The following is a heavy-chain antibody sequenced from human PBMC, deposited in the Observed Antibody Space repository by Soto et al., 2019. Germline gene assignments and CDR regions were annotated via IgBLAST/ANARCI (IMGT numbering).Heavy chain of an antibody. Sequence: QVQLVQSGAEVKKPGASVKVSCKASGYTFTSYGISWVRQAPGQGLEWMGWISAYNGNTNYAQKLQGRVTMTTDTSTSTAYMELRSLRSDDTAVYYCARDSPHSYCSSTSCLADAFDIWGQGTMVTVSS. D-gene: IGHD2-2*01. CDR1: GYTFTSYG. CDR2: ISAYNGNT. J-gene: IGHJ3*02. V-gene: IGHV1-18*01. CDR3: ARDSPHSYCSSTSCLADAFDI.